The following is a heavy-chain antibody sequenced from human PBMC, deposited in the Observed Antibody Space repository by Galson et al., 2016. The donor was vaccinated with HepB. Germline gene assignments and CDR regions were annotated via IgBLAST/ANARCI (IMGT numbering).Heavy chain of an antibody. CDR2: ISAYNGKT. J-gene: IGHJ6*04. D-gene: IGHD3-10*01. V-gene: IGHV1-18*01. Sequence: SCKASGYTFTSYGISWVRQAPGQGLEWMGWISAYNGKTDYAQKLQGRVTMTTDTFTRTAYMELRSLRSDDTAVYYCARDQYDLYGSGSYPRGMDVWGKGTTVTVSS. CDR3: ARDQYDLYGSGSYPRGMDV. CDR1: GYTFTSYG.